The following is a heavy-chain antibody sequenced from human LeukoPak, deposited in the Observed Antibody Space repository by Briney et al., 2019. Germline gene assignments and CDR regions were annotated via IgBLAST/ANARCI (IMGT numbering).Heavy chain of an antibody. V-gene: IGHV4-34*01. Sequence: SETLSLTCAVYGGSFSGYYWSWIRKPPGKGLEWIGEINHSGSTNYNPSLKSRVTISVDTSKNKFSLKLSSVTAADTAVYYCARLTVTTNYYYYYMDVWGKGTTVTVSS. J-gene: IGHJ6*03. CDR1: GGSFSGYY. D-gene: IGHD4-11*01. CDR3: ARLTVTTNYYYYYMDV. CDR2: INHSGST.